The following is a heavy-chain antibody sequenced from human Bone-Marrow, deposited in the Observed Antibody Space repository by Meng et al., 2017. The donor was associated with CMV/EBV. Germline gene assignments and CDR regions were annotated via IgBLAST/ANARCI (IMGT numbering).Heavy chain of an antibody. CDR1: GYTFTGYY. D-gene: IGHD1-1*01. Sequence: ASVKVSCKASGYTFTGYYMHWVRQAPGQGLEWMGWINPNSGGTNYAQKFQGRVTMTRDTSISTAYMEPSRLRSDDTAVYYCARKPRSTNLIDYWGQGTLVTVSS. CDR3: ARKPRSTNLIDY. V-gene: IGHV1-2*02. J-gene: IGHJ4*02. CDR2: INPNSGGT.